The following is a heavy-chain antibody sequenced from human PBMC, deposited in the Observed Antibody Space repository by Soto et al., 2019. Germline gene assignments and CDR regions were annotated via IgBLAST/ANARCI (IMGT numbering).Heavy chain of an antibody. V-gene: IGHV3-15*01. Sequence: GGSLRLSCAASGFTFSNAWMNWVRQAPGKGLEWVGRIKSKSDGGTTDYAAPVQGRFIVSRDDSKNTLYLQMQSLRTEDTAVYYCATDPFSGSYYGFYIWGQGTMVTVSS. D-gene: IGHD1-26*01. J-gene: IGHJ3*02. CDR3: ATDPFSGSYYGFYI. CDR2: IKSKSDGGTT. CDR1: GFTFSNAW.